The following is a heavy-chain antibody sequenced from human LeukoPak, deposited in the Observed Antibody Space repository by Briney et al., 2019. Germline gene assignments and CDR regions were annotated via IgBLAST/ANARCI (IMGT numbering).Heavy chain of an antibody. J-gene: IGHJ4*02. V-gene: IGHV4-39*01. D-gene: IGHD1-26*01. CDR3: ARRGTIDSGRPWN. CDR2: MHYSGST. Sequence: PSETLSLTCTVSGGSINISDCYWGWIRQPPGKGLEWIGSMHYSGSTYYNPSLKSRVTISVDTSKNQFSLKVSSVTAADTAVYYCARRGTIDSGRPWNWGQGTLVTVSS. CDR1: GGSINISDCY.